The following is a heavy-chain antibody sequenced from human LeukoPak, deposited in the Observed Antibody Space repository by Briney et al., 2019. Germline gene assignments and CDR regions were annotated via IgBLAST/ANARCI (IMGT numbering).Heavy chain of an antibody. CDR2: INGSGGST. D-gene: IGHD1-26*01. V-gene: IGHV3-23*01. CDR1: GFTFSSYA. CDR3: ARRRYSGSSQHFDY. Sequence: GGSLRLSCAASGFTFSSYAMSWVRQAPGKGLEWVSDINGSGGSTYYADSVKGRFTISRDNSKNTLYLQMNSLRAEDTAVYYCARRRYSGSSQHFDYWGQGTLVTVSS. J-gene: IGHJ4*02.